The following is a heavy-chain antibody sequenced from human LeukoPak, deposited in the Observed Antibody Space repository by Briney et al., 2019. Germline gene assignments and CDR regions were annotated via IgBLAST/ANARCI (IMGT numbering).Heavy chain of an antibody. CDR2: ISGGGGST. J-gene: IGHJ6*02. CDR1: GFTFTNYA. CDR3: ARDKQQLVLSYYYGMDV. V-gene: IGHV3-23*01. Sequence: PGGSLRLSCAASGFTFTNYAMSWVRQAPGKGLEWVSGISGGGGSTYYADSVKGRFTISRDNAKNSLYLQMNSLRAEDTAVYYCARDKQQLVLSYYYGMDVWGQGTTVTVSS. D-gene: IGHD6-13*01.